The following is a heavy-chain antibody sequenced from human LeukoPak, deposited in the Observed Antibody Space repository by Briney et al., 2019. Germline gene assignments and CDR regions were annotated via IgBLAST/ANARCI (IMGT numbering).Heavy chain of an antibody. V-gene: IGHV1-8*01. D-gene: IGHD6-13*01. Sequence: ASVKVSCKASGYTFTSYDINWVRQATGQGLEWMGWMNPNSGNTGYAQKFQGRVTMTRNTSISTAYMELSSLRSEDTAVYYCAFGYSSSWYPEYFQHWGQGTLVTVSS. CDR2: MNPNSGNT. CDR3: AFGYSSSWYPEYFQH. CDR1: GYTFTSYD. J-gene: IGHJ1*01.